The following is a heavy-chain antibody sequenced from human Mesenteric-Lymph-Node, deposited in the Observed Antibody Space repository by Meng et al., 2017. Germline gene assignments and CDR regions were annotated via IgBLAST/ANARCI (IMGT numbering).Heavy chain of an antibody. J-gene: IGHJ6*01. CDR2: ISYDGSNK. CDR3: ARDRRSSGWYGGMDV. CDR1: GFTFSSYA. D-gene: IGHD6-19*01. V-gene: IGHV3-30*04. Sequence: GESLKISCAASGFTFSSYAMHWVRQAPGKGLEWVAVISYDGSNKYYADSVKGRFTISRDNSKNTLYLQMNSLRAEDTAVYYCARDRRSSGWYGGMDVWGQGTTVTFSS.